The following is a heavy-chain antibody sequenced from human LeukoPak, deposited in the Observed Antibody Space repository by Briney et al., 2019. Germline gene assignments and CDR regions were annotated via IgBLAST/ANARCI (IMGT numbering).Heavy chain of an antibody. Sequence: PGGSLRLSCAASGFTFSSYAMSWVRQAPGKGLEWVSAISGSGGSTYYADSVKGRFTISRDNSTNTLYLQMSSLRAEDTAVYYCAKGAAYYYYYGMDVWGKGTTVTVSS. CDR2: ISGSGGST. CDR1: GFTFSSYA. D-gene: IGHD2-15*01. V-gene: IGHV3-23*01. J-gene: IGHJ6*04. CDR3: AKGAAYYYYYGMDV.